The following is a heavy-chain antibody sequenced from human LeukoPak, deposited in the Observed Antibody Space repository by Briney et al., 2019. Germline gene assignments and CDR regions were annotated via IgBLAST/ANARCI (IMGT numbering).Heavy chain of an antibody. J-gene: IGHJ4*02. CDR2: ISSSGSII. V-gene: IGHV3-21*01. Sequence: PGGSLRLSCAASGFTFSLYSMNSVPQAPGKGLEWVSSISSSGSIIYYADSVKGRFTIYRDDAKNSLYLQMSSLRAEDKAVYYCARDRSSTWYSDWGQGTLVTVSS. D-gene: IGHD6-13*01. CDR1: GFTFSLYS. CDR3: ARDRSSTWYSD.